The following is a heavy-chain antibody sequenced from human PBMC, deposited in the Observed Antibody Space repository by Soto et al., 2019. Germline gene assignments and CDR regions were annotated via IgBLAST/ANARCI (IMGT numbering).Heavy chain of an antibody. J-gene: IGHJ5*02. V-gene: IGHV4-39*01. CDR3: ARHPSDFWFDP. CDR1: CGSISKSIYF. CDR2: IYYSGST. Sequence: PSETLSLTYTLSCGSISKSIYFWGWIRQPPGKGLEWIGSIYYSGSTYYNPSLKSRVTVSVDTSKNQFSLKLSSVTAADTAVYYCARHPSDFWFDPWGQG. D-gene: IGHD2-21*02.